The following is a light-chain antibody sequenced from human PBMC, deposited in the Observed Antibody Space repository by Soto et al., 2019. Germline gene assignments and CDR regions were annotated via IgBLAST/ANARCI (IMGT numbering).Light chain of an antibody. CDR3: SSYTSSSTQV. CDR1: SSDVGGYNY. Sequence: QSALTQPASVSGSPGQSITISCTGTSSDVGGYNYVSWYQQHPGTAPKLMFYDVSNRPSGVSNRFSGSKSGNTASLTISGLQAEDEADYYCSSYTSSSTQVFGGGTKLTVL. V-gene: IGLV2-14*01. CDR2: DVS. J-gene: IGLJ2*01.